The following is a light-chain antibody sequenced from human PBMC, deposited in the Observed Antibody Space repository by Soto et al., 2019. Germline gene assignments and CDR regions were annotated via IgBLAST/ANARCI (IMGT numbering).Light chain of an antibody. J-gene: IGKJ1*01. V-gene: IGKV3-20*01. CDR2: CAS. CDR1: QGVXSSY. Sequence: IVVTQSPGTLSLSPGERATLSCRASQGVXSSYAAWYQQKPGQAPRLPXACASSRATGSPDRLSGSGSGTDFTLTISRLEPEDFAVYYCQQYGSASWTFGQGTKVDI. CDR3: QQYGSASWT.